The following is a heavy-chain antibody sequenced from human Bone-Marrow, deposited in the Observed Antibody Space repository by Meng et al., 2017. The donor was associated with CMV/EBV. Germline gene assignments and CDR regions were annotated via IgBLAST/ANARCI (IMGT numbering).Heavy chain of an antibody. CDR1: GSSISSSSYY. Sequence: SETLSLTCTVSGSSISSSSYYWGWIRQPPGKGLEWIGSIYYSGSTYYNPSLKSRVTISVDTSKNQFSLKLSSVTAADTAVYYCARHGGHGITMIVGFDYWGQGTLVTVSS. V-gene: IGHV4-39*01. J-gene: IGHJ4*02. D-gene: IGHD3-22*01. CDR2: IYYSGST. CDR3: ARHGGHGITMIVGFDY.